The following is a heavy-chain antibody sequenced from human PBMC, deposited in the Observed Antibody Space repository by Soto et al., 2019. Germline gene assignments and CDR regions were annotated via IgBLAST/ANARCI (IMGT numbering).Heavy chain of an antibody. CDR1: GFTFSSYS. D-gene: IGHD2-2*01. CDR3: ARDPATHCSSTSCPPDY. CDR2: ISSSSSYI. V-gene: IGHV3-21*01. J-gene: IGHJ4*02. Sequence: PGGSLRLSCAASGFTFSSYSMNWVRQAPGKGLEWVSSISSSSSYIYYADSVKGRFTISRDNAKNSLYLQMNSLRAEDTAVYYCARDPATHCSSTSCPPDYWGQGTLVTVSS.